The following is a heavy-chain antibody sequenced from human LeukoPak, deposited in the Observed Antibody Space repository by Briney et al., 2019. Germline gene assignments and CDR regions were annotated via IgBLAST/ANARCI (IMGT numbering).Heavy chain of an antibody. D-gene: IGHD6-19*01. CDR2: IWYDGSNK. CDR1: GFTFSSYG. V-gene: IGHV3-33*01. CDR3: ARDGLRSGWDSYYFDY. Sequence: PGGSLRLSCAASGFTFSSYGMHWVRQAPGKGLEWVAVIWYDGSNKYYADSVKGRFTISRDNSKNTLYLQMNSLRAEDTAVYYCARDGLRSGWDSYYFDYWGQGTLVTVSP. J-gene: IGHJ4*02.